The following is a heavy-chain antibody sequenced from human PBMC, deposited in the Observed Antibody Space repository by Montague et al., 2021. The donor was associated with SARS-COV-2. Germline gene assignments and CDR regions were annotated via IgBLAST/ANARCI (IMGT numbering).Heavy chain of an antibody. V-gene: IGHV4-59*01. Sequence: SETLSLTCAVYTDSFSGYYWSWIRQSPGKGLEWIGYIYYSGSTNYDPSLKSRVTISVDTSKNQFSLKLSSVTAADTAVYYCARHPWHITIFGVVTRYGMDVWGQGTTVTVSS. D-gene: IGHD3-3*01. CDR3: ARHPWHITIFGVVTRYGMDV. CDR2: IYYSGST. CDR1: TDSFSGYY. J-gene: IGHJ6*02.